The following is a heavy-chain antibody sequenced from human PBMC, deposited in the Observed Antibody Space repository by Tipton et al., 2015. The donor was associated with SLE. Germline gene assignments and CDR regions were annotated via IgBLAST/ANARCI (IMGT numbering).Heavy chain of an antibody. J-gene: IGHJ4*02. CDR3: ARAIPAYTTGWYYYFDH. CDR2: ISYSGNT. D-gene: IGHD6-19*01. Sequence: TLSLTCNVSGDSISGYYWNWIRQPPGKGLEWVGFISYSGNTNYNPSLKSRVTISIDTSNNLFYLRLMSVTAADTAVYYCARAIPAYTTGWYYYFDHWGQGTLVTVSS. V-gene: IGHV4-59*01. CDR1: GDSISGYY.